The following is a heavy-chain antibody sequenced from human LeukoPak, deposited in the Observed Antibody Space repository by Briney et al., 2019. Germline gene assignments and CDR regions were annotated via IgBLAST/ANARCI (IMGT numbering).Heavy chain of an antibody. CDR2: IIPIFGTA. CDR3: ARDLGYCSSTSCSDS. CDR1: GGTFISYA. Sequence: ASVKVSCKASGGTFISYAISWVRQAPGQGLEWMGGIIPIFGTANYAQKFQGRVTITTDESTSTAYMELGSLRSEDTAVYYCARDLGYCSSTSCSDSWGQGTLVTVSS. D-gene: IGHD2-2*01. J-gene: IGHJ4*02. V-gene: IGHV1-69*05.